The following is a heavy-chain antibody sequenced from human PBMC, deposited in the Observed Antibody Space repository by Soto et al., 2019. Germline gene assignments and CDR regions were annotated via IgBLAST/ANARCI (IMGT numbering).Heavy chain of an antibody. J-gene: IGHJ4*02. CDR2: IIPVFGTT. CDR1: GGLFSSFA. D-gene: IGHD3-16*01. CDR3: AMGGGTYVWFNEF. V-gene: IGHV1-69*01. Sequence: QGQLVQSGPEVKKPGSSVKVSCKDSGGLFSSFAISWVRQAPGQGLEWLGGIIPVFGTTNYAGKFQAGVTITADESTNTAYLELSSLTSGDTAMYYWAMGGGTYVWFNEFWVQGTLVTVSS.